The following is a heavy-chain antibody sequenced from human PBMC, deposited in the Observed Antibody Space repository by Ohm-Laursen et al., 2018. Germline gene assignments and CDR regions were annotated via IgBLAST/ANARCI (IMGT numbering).Heavy chain of an antibody. Sequence: GSLRLSCSASGFTVSDAWMSWIRQAPGKGLEWVGRIKSKTDGGTTDYAAPVKGRFTISRDDSKNTLYLQMNSLKTEDTAVYYCTTDTVGATLYYYYYGMDVWGQGTTVTVSS. J-gene: IGHJ6*02. D-gene: IGHD1-26*01. V-gene: IGHV3-15*01. CDR3: TTDTVGATLYYYYYGMDV. CDR2: IKSKTDGGTT. CDR1: GFTVSDAW.